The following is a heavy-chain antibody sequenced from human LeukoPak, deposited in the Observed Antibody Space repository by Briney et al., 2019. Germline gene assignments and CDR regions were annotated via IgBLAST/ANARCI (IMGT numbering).Heavy chain of an antibody. V-gene: IGHV4-39*07. CDR3: ARGGVAARPPYDY. Sequence: PSETLSIICTGSGGSISNSNSYWGWIRQSPGKGLEWIANIYYSGSTNYNPSLKSRVTISVDTSKNQFSLKLSSVTAADTAVYYCARGGVAARPPYDYWGQGTLVTVSS. J-gene: IGHJ4*02. CDR2: IYYSGST. CDR1: GGSISNSNSY. D-gene: IGHD6-6*01.